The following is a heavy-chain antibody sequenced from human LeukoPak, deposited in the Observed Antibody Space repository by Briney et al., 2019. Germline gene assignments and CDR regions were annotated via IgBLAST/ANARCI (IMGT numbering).Heavy chain of an antibody. CDR2: ISYDGSNK. CDR1: GFTFSSYG. D-gene: IGHD3-22*01. CDR3: AKEGGYYDSSGNFDY. Sequence: PGGSLRLSCAASGFTFSSYGMHWVRQAPGKGLEWVAVISYDGSNKYYADSVKGRFTISRDNSKNTLYLQMNSLRAEDTAVYYCAKEGGYYDSSGNFDYWGQGTLVTVSS. J-gene: IGHJ4*02. V-gene: IGHV3-30*18.